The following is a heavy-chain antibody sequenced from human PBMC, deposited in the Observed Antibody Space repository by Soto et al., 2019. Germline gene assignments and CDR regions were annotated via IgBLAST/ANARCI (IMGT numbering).Heavy chain of an antibody. CDR1: GYSFTSYW. Sequence: GESLKISCKGSGYSFTSYWIGWVRQMPGKGLEWMGIIYPGDSDTRYSPSFQGQVTISADKSISTAYLQWSSLKASDTAMYYCARQRAIAVAPDPAFDIWGQGTMVTVSS. D-gene: IGHD6-19*01. J-gene: IGHJ3*02. V-gene: IGHV5-51*01. CDR2: IYPGDSDT. CDR3: ARQRAIAVAPDPAFDI.